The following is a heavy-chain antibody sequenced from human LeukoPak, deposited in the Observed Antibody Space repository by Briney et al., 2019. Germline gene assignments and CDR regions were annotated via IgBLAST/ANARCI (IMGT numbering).Heavy chain of an antibody. CDR1: GFTFSSYS. D-gene: IGHD6-19*01. V-gene: IGHV3-21*01. CDR3: AGAVEGGYYYYFMDV. CDR2: ISSSGSYI. J-gene: IGHJ6*04. Sequence: GGSLRLYCAASGFTFSSYSMNWVRQAPGKGLEWVSSISSSGSYIYYADSVKGRFTISRDNAKNSLYLQLNSLRAEDTAVKYCAGAVEGGYYYYFMDVWSKGTTVTISS.